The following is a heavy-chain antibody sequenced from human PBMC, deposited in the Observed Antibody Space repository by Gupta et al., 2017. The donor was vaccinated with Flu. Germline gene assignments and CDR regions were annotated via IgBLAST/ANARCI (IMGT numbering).Heavy chain of an antibody. CDR1: GYTFTSYG. CDR3: ARAAYNWNDLGIAMDV. D-gene: IGHD1-20*01. Sequence: QVQLVQSGPEVKKPGASVKVSCKASGYTFTSYGISWVRQAPGQGLEWMGWISAYNGNTNYAQKLQGRVTMTTDTSTSTAYMELRSLRSDDTAVYYCARAAYNWNDLGIAMDVWGHGTTVTVAS. CDR2: ISAYNGNT. V-gene: IGHV1-18*01. J-gene: IGHJ6*02.